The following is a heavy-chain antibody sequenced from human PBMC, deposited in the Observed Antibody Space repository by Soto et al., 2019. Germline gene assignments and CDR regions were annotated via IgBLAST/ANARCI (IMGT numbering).Heavy chain of an antibody. CDR3: ASSDYGDYNAFDI. D-gene: IGHD4-17*01. Sequence: ASVKVSCKASGYTFTSYGIGWVRQAPGQGLEWMGWISAYNGNTNYAQKLQGRVTMTTDTSTSTAYMELRSLRSDDTAVYYCASSDYGDYNAFDIWGQGTMVTVSS. J-gene: IGHJ3*02. V-gene: IGHV1-18*01. CDR2: ISAYNGNT. CDR1: GYTFTSYG.